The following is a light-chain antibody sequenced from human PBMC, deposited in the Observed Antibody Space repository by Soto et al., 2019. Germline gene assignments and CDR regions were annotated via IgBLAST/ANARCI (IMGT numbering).Light chain of an antibody. J-gene: IGLJ2*01. V-gene: IGLV2-8*01. Sequence: QSALTQPPSAYGSPGQSVTISCTGTSSDVGGYDYVSWYQQHPAKAPKLIIYEVSKRPSGVPDRISASKSGNTASLTVSGLQAEDEADYYCSSYAGNNNVVFGGGTKLTVL. CDR1: SSDVGGYDY. CDR3: SSYAGNNNVV. CDR2: EVS.